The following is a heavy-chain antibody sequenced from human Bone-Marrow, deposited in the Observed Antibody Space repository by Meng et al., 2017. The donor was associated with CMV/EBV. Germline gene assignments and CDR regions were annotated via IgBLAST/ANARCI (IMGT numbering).Heavy chain of an antibody. J-gene: IGHJ4*02. V-gene: IGHV4-59*01. Sequence: SETLSLTCTVSGVSISSYYWSWIRQPPGKGLEWIAYIYYSGSTNYNPSLNSRVTISVDPSKTQFSLKLSSVTAADTAVYYCASHQTQWAITTHFDYWGQGTLVTVSS. D-gene: IGHD4-11*01. CDR1: GVSISSYY. CDR2: IYYSGST. CDR3: ASHQTQWAITTHFDY.